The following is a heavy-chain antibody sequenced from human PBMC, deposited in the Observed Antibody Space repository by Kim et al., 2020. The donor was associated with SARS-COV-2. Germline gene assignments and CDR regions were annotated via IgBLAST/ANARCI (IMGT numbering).Heavy chain of an antibody. CDR3: ARWGRKNWFDP. CDR2: IYYSGST. V-gene: IGHV4-31*03. J-gene: IGHJ5*02. D-gene: IGHD3-16*01. CDR1: GGSISSGGYY. Sequence: SETLSLTCTVSGGSISSGGYYWSWIRQHPGKGLEWIGYIYYSGSTYYNPSLKSRVTISVDTSKNQFSLKLSSVTAADTAVYYCARWGRKNWFDPWGQGTLVTVSS.